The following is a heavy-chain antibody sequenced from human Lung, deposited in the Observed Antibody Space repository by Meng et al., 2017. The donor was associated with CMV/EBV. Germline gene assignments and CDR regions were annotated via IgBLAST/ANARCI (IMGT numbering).Heavy chain of an antibody. CDR1: GFTFSDYY. CDR3: ARDLIVVVPAATLDYYGMDV. V-gene: IGHV3-11*04. J-gene: IGHJ6*02. CDR2: ISSSGSTI. Sequence: GESLKISCAASGFTFSDYYMSWIRQAPGKGLEWVSYISSSGSTIYYADSVKCRFTISRDNAKNSLYLQMNSLRAEDTAVYDCARDLIVVVPAATLDYYGMDVWGQGTTVTVSS. D-gene: IGHD2-2*01.